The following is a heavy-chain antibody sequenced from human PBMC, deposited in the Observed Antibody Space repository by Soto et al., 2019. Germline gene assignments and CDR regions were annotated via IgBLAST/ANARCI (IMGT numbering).Heavy chain of an antibody. J-gene: IGHJ5*02. CDR1: GFTFSSYS. CDR3: ARDGTDTYYDFWSGYYTTQNDWFDP. V-gene: IGHV3-48*01. Sequence: GSLRLSCAASGFTFSSYSMNWVRQAPGKGLEWVSYIISSSSTIYYADSVKGRFTISRDNAKNSLYLQMNSLRAEDTAVYYCARDGTDTYYDFWSGYYTTQNDWFDPWGQGTLVTVSS. CDR2: IISSSSTI. D-gene: IGHD3-3*01.